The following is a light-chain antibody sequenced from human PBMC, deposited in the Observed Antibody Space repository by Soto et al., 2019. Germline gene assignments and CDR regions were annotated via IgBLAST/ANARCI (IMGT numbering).Light chain of an antibody. Sequence: EIVLTQSPGTLSLSPGERDTLSCRASQSAFSSYFAWYQQKPGQAPSLLIYGASSRATGIPDRFSGSGSGTDFTLTSSILEPEDFAVYYWQQYGSSPLTLGQGTKVEIK. V-gene: IGKV3-20*01. CDR2: GAS. CDR3: QQYGSSPLT. J-gene: IGKJ1*01. CDR1: QSAFSSY.